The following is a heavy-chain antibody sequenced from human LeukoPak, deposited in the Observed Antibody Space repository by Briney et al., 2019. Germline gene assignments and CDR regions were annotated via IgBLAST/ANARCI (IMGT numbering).Heavy chain of an antibody. CDR1: GGSISSYY. Sequence: PSETLSLTCTVSGGSISSYYWSWIRQPAGKGLEWIGRIYTSGSTNYNPSLKSRVTMSVDTSKNPFSLKLSSVTAANTAVYYCAGNYYGSGSYYSEDRYWGQGTLVTVSS. D-gene: IGHD3-10*01. CDR3: AGNYYGSGSYYSEDRY. J-gene: IGHJ4*02. V-gene: IGHV4-4*07. CDR2: IYTSGST.